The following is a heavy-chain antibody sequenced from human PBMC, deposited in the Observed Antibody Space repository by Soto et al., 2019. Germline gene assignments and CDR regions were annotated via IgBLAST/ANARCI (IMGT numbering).Heavy chain of an antibody. Sequence: PGGSLRLSCAASGFTFSSYAMSWVRQAPGKGLEWVSAISGSGGSTYYADSVKGRFTISRDNSKNTLYLQMNSLRAEDTAVYYCAKSGRDGYNNRRNYWGQGSLVTVSS. CDR2: ISGSGGST. J-gene: IGHJ4*02. CDR1: GFTFSSYA. V-gene: IGHV3-23*01. D-gene: IGHD4-4*01. CDR3: AKSGRDGYNNRRNY.